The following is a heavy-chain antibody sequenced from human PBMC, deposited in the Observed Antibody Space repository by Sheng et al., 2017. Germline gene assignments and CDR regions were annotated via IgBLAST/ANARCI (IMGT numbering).Heavy chain of an antibody. Sequence: QLQLQESGPGLVKPSETLSLTCTVSGGSISSSSYFWGWIRQPPGKGLEWIASIYYSGTTYYNPSLNSRVTISIDTSKNQFSLKLTSVTAADTAVYFCAREPAGSYRWFDPWGQGTLVTVSS. J-gene: IGHJ5*02. CDR3: AREPAGSYRWFDP. CDR1: GGSISSSSYF. CDR2: IYYSGTT. D-gene: IGHD3-10*01. V-gene: IGHV4-39*07.